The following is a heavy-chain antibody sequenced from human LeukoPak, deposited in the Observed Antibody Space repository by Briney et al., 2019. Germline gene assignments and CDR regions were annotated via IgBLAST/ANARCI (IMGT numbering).Heavy chain of an antibody. D-gene: IGHD2-15*01. CDR1: GYTFTSYY. CDR3: ARDSRHCSGGSCYGMNWFDP. Sequence: ASVKVSCKASGYTFTSYYMHWVRQAPGQGLEWMGIINPSGGSTSYAQKFQGRVTITRDTSASTAYMELSSLRSEDTAVYYCARDSRHCSGGSCYGMNWFDPWGQGTLVTVSS. CDR2: INPSGGST. V-gene: IGHV1-46*01. J-gene: IGHJ5*02.